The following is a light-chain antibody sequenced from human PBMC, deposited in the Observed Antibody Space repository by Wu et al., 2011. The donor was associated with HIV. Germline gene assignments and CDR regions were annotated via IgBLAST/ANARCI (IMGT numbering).Light chain of an antibody. CDR3: QQGNSYPLT. V-gene: IGKV1-9*01. J-gene: IGKJ4*01. CDR1: QSVSSY. Sequence: CRASQSVSSYLAWYQQKPGKAPKLLIYGASTLQSGVPSRFSGSGSGTELTLTISSLQPEDCATYYCQQGNSYPLTFGGGTKVEIK. CDR2: GAS.